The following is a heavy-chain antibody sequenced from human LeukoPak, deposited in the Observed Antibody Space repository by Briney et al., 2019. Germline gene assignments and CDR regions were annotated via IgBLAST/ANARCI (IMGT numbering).Heavy chain of an antibody. CDR1: GFTFSTFSSYG. V-gene: IGHV3-30*02. CDR3: ASTTTTQTDY. J-gene: IGHJ4*02. D-gene: IGHD1-1*01. Sequence: GGSLRLSCAASGFTFSTFSSYGMHWVRQAPGKGLEWVAFIRYDGSNKYYADSVKGRFTISRDNAKNSLYLQMNSLRAEDTAVYYCASTTTTQTDYWGQGTLVTVSS. CDR2: IRYDGSNK.